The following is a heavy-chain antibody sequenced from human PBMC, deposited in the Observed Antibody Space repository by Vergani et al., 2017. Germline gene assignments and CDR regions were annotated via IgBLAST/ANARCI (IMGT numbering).Heavy chain of an antibody. CDR1: GGSITSYY. CDR3: ARVSHLTMAVAERHDAFDI. CDR2: IYTSGST. J-gene: IGHJ3*02. Sequence: QVQLQESGPGLVKPSETLSLTCSVSGGSITSYYWSWIRQPAGKGLEWIGRIYTSGSTKYNPSLKSRVTMSVDTSKNQFSLKLNSVTAADTAMYYCARVSHLTMAVAERHDAFDIWGQGTMVTVSS. V-gene: IGHV4-4*07. D-gene: IGHD6-19*01.